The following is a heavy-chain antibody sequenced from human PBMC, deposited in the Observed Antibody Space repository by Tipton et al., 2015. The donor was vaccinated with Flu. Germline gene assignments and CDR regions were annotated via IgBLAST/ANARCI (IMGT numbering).Heavy chain of an antibody. CDR2: ISYDGSNK. D-gene: IGHD3-10*01. CDR3: ARGGLDRPSPRLTLWFGDYYYGMDV. V-gene: IGHV3-30-3*01. Sequence: CAASGFTFSSYAMHWVRQAPGKGLEWVAVISYDGSNKYYADSVKGRFTISRDNSKNTLYLQMNSLRAEDTAVYYCARGGLDRPSPRLTLWFGDYYYGMDVWGQGTTVTVSS. CDR1: GFTFSSYA. J-gene: IGHJ6*02.